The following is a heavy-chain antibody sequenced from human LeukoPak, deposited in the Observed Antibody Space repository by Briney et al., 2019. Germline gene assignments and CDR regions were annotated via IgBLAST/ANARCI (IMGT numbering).Heavy chain of an antibody. V-gene: IGHV3-21*01. CDR3: ARDVPSIVVVPAAIDN. D-gene: IGHD2-2*01. CDR1: GFTFSSYS. J-gene: IGHJ4*02. Sequence: GGSLRLSCAASGFTFSSYSMNWVRQAPGKGLEWVSSISSSSSYIYYADSVKGRFTISRDNAKNSLYLQMNSLRAEDTAVYYCARDVPSIVVVPAAIDNWGQGTLDTVSS. CDR2: ISSSSSYI.